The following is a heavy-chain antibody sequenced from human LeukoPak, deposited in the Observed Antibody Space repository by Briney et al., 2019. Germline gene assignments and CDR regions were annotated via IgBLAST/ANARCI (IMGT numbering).Heavy chain of an antibody. CDR2: IYYSGST. V-gene: IGHV4-59*01. CDR3: ARELELLTSDY. D-gene: IGHD1-7*01. J-gene: IGHJ4*02. Sequence: SETLSLTCTVSGGSISSYYWSWIRQPPGKGLEWIGYIYYSGSTNYNPSLKSRVTISVDTSKNQFSLKLSSVTAADTAVYYCARELELLTSDYWGQGTLVTVSS. CDR1: GGSISSYY.